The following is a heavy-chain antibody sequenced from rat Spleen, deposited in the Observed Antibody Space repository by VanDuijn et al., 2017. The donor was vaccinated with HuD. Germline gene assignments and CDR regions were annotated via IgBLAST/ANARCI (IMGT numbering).Heavy chain of an antibody. CDR1: GFTFNNYW. D-gene: IGHD1-6*01. J-gene: IGHJ3*01. CDR2: ITNASGRT. CDR3: TTYSDYGTSPFAY. V-gene: IGHV5-31*01. Sequence: EVQLVESGGGLVQPGGSLKLSCVASGFTFNNYWMTWIRQAPGRGLEWVASITNASGRTYYSDFVKGRFTISRDTAQNTLYLQMGSLRSEDTATYYCTTYSDYGTSPFAYWGRGALVTVSS.